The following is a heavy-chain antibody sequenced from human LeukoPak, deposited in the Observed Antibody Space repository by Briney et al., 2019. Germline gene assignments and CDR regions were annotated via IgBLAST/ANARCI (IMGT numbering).Heavy chain of an antibody. D-gene: IGHD6-19*01. CDR3: AKIAVAGTGIDY. CDR2: INPNSGGT. V-gene: IGHV1-2*02. CDR1: GYTFSGYY. J-gene: IGHJ4*02. Sequence: GASVKVSCKASGYTFSGYYMHWVRQAPGQGLEWMGWINPNSGGTNYAQKFQGRVTMTRDTSISTVYMELSRLRSDDTAVYYCAKIAVAGTGIDYWGQGTLVTVSS.